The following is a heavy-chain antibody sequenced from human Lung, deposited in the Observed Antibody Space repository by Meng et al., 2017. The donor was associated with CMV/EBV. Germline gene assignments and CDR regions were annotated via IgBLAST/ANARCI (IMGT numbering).Heavy chain of an antibody. D-gene: IGHD2-2*01. Sequence: GXSXKISXAASGFTFDDYGMSWVRQAPGKGLEWVSGINWNGGSTGYADSVKGRFTISRDNAKNSLYLQMNSLRAEDTALYYCARDRDPAGDAFDIWGQGTXVTVSS. J-gene: IGHJ3*02. CDR1: GFTFDDYG. CDR2: INWNGGST. V-gene: IGHV3-20*04. CDR3: ARDRDPAGDAFDI.